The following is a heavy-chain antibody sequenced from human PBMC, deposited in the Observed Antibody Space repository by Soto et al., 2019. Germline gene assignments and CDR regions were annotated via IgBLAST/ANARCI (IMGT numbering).Heavy chain of an antibody. J-gene: IGHJ4*02. Sequence: GGSLRLSCAASGFSFSISPMHWVRQTPGKGPEWVALISYDGTNKFYADSVKGRFTISRDNSKSTLYLHVDSLRPEDAAVYYCARDPKTTGGQHWAFNYFDSWGQGTLVTVSS. V-gene: IGHV3-30-3*01. D-gene: IGHD2-8*02. CDR3: ARDPKTTGGQHWAFNYFDS. CDR1: GFSFSISP. CDR2: ISYDGTNK.